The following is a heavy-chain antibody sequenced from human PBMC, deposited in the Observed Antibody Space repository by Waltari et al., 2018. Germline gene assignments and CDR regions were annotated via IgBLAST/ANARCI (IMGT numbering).Heavy chain of an antibody. CDR2: INHSGST. J-gene: IGHJ6*02. Sequence: QVQLQQWGAGLLKPSETLSLTCAVYGGSFSGYYWSWIRQPPGKGQEWIGEINHSGSTNYSPSLKSRVTISVVTSKNHLSLKLSSVSAADTAVYYCASGGYSSGLYTDYNYSYYCLDVCCQGTTVTVSS. D-gene: IGHD6-19*01. CDR1: GGSFSGYY. V-gene: IGHV4-34*01. CDR3: ASGGYSSGLYTDYNYSYYCLDV.